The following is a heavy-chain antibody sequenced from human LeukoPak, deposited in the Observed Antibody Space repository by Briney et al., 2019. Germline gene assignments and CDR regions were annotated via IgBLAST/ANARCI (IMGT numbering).Heavy chain of an antibody. CDR3: AKGGKWDVTPFDY. V-gene: IGHV3-23*01. CDR2: ISGSGGST. D-gene: IGHD1-26*01. Sequence: TGGSLRLSCAASGFTFSSYAMNWVRQAPGKGLEWVSAISGSGGSTYYADSVKGRFTISRDNSKNTLYLQVNSLRAEDTAVYYCAKGGKWDVTPFDYWGQGTLVTVSS. J-gene: IGHJ4*02. CDR1: GFTFSSYA.